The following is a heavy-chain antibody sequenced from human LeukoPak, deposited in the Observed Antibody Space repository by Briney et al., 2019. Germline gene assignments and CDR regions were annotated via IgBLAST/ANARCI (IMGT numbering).Heavy chain of an antibody. CDR1: GYSFTSYW. V-gene: IGHV5-51*01. D-gene: IGHD2-2*01. CDR3: ASSDCSSTSCCAAPFDY. J-gene: IGHJ4*02. CDR2: IYHGDSDT. Sequence: LGESLKISCKGSGYSFTSYWIGWVRQMPGKGLEWMGIIYHGDSDTRYSPSFQGQVTISADKSISTAYLQWSSLKASDTAMYYCASSDCSSTSCCAAPFDYWGQGTLVTVSS.